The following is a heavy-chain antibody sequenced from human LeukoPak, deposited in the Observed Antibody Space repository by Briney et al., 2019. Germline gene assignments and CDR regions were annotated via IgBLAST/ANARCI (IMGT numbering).Heavy chain of an antibody. CDR3: ARDYYDSSGSDYFDY. J-gene: IGHJ4*02. CDR2: IYHSGST. Sequence: SQTLSLTCTVSGGSISSGGYYWSWIRQPPGKGLEWIGYIYHSGSTYYNPSLKSRVTISVDRSKNQFSLKLSSVTAADTAVYYCARDYYDSSGSDYFDYWGQGTLVTVSS. V-gene: IGHV4-30-2*01. CDR1: GGSISSGGYY. D-gene: IGHD3-22*01.